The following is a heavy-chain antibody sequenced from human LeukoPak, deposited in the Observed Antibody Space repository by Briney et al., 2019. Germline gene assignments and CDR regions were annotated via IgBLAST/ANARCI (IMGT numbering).Heavy chain of an antibody. Sequence: GGSLRLSCAASGFTLSSNSMNWVPQAPGKGLEWVSSIRSGSSYIDYGDSVKGRFTISRDNAKNSLYLQMNSLSAEDTAVYYCACTSGYDFSSYYYYYMDVWGKGTTVTVSS. D-gene: IGHD5-12*01. CDR2: IRSGSSYI. CDR3: ACTSGYDFSSYYYYYMDV. J-gene: IGHJ6*03. CDR1: GFTLSSNS. V-gene: IGHV3-21*01.